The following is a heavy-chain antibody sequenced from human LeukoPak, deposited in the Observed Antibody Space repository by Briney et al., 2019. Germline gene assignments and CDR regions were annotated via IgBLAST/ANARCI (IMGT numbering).Heavy chain of an antibody. CDR1: GFTFDDYG. CDR3: ARDLNMWELLFGGAFDI. D-gene: IGHD1-26*01. Sequence: GGSLRLSCAASGFTFDDYGMSWVRQAPGKGLEWVSGINWNGGSTGYADSVKGRFTISRDNAKNSLYLQMNSLRAEDTALYYCARDLNMWELLFGGAFDIWGQGTMVTVSS. CDR2: INWNGGST. V-gene: IGHV3-20*04. J-gene: IGHJ3*02.